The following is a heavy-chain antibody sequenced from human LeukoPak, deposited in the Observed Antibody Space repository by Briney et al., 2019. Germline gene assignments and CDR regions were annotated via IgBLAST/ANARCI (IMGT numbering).Heavy chain of an antibody. J-gene: IGHJ4*02. CDR3: ARDSGLLESGWMAY. CDR1: GFTFSNYW. V-gene: IGHV3-7*01. CDR2: IKQDGSEK. Sequence: GGSLRLSCAASGFTFSNYWMHWVRQVPGKGLEWVANIKQDGSEKYYVDSVKGRFTISRDNAKNSLYLQMNSLRAEDTAVYYCARDSGLLESGWMAYWGQGTLVTVSS. D-gene: IGHD6-19*01.